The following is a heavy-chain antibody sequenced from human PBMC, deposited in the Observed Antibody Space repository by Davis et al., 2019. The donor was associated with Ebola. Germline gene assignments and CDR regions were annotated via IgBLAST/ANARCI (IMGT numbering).Heavy chain of an antibody. CDR3: ARRSGGFAFDY. V-gene: IGHV4-34*01. Sequence: MPSETLSLTCAVYGGSFSGYYWSWIRQPPGKGLEWIGSIYYSGSTYYNPSLKSRVTISVDTSKNQFSLKLSSVTAADTAVYYCARRSGGFAFDYWGQGTLVTVSS. CDR1: GGSFSGYY. J-gene: IGHJ4*02. D-gene: IGHD1-26*01. CDR2: IYYSGST.